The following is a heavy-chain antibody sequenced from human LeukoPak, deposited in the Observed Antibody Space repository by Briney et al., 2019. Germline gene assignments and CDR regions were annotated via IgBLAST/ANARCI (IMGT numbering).Heavy chain of an antibody. CDR2: ISGSGGST. Sequence: GGSLRLSCAASGFTFSNYWMSWVRQAPGKGLEWVSAISGSGGSTYYADSVKGRFTISRDNSKNTLYLQMNSLRAEDTAVYYCAKVLVPAAIDYYYGMDVWGQGTTVTVSS. J-gene: IGHJ6*02. V-gene: IGHV3-23*01. D-gene: IGHD2-2*01. CDR3: AKVLVPAAIDYYYGMDV. CDR1: GFTFSNYW.